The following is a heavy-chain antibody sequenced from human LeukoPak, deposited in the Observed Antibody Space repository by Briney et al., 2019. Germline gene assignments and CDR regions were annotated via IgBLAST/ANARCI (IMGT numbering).Heavy chain of an antibody. D-gene: IGHD6-19*01. J-gene: IGHJ4*02. CDR2: IFSGDSA. CDR3: ARVGAVAAADC. V-gene: IGHV3-66*01. CDR1: GFIVSSKY. Sequence: GGSLRLSCAASGFIVSSKYMSWVRQAPGKGLEWVSIIFSGDSAYYADSVKGRFTISRDNSKNTVYLQMNSLRAEDTAVYYCARVGAVAAADCWGQGTLVTVSS.